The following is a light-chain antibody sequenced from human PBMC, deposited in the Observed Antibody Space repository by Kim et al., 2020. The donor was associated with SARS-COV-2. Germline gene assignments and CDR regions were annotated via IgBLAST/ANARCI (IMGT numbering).Light chain of an antibody. J-gene: IGLJ2*01. Sequence: PGQSITISCTGTSSYVGAYNYVSWYQQHPGKAPKLMIYDVTNRPSGVSDRFSGSKSGNTASLTISGLQAEDEADYYCSSYASGGILFGGGTQLTVL. V-gene: IGLV2-14*03. CDR2: DVT. CDR3: SSYASGGIL. CDR1: SSYVGAYNY.